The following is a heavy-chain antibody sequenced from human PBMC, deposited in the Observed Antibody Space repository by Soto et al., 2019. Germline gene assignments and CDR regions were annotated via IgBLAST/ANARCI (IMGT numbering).Heavy chain of an antibody. Sequence: QVQLQESGPGLVKPSQTLSLTCTVSGGSISTVDYWWSWIRQSPDMGLEWIGHIYDGGRTYNNPSLESXXTXSXXTSKSHLSLTLSSVSAADTAVYYCARGPSGDKVDSWGQGTLVTVSS. CDR2: IYDGGRT. CDR3: ARGPSGDKVDS. V-gene: IGHV4-30-4*01. J-gene: IGHJ4*02. CDR1: GGSISTVDYW. D-gene: IGHD7-27*01.